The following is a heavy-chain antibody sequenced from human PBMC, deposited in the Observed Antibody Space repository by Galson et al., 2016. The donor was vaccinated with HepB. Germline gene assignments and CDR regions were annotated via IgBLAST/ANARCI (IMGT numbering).Heavy chain of an antibody. V-gene: IGHV3-23*01. CDR2: ITSGSGGST. D-gene: IGHD2-21*02. Sequence: SLSLSCAASGFTFRHYAMSWVRQAPGMGLEWVSGITSGSGGSTYHAGAVKGQFTISRDNSKNTLHSQMNSLRAEDTAVYSCAKHGVTVGWGSIDYWGQGTLVTVSS. CDR3: AKHGVTVGWGSIDY. J-gene: IGHJ4*02. CDR1: GFTFRHYA.